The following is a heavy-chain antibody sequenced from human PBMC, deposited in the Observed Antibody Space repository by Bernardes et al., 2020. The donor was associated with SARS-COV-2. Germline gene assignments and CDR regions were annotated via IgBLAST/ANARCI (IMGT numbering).Heavy chain of an antibody. Sequence: SETLSLTCTVSGGSISSSDCYWDWIRQPPGKGLEWIGNIYSSGSTYYNPSLKSRVTISVDTSKNQFSLRLRSVTAADTAVYFCARGGEGTNGLDWFDPWGQGTLVTVS. J-gene: IGHJ5*02. V-gene: IGHV4-39*01. D-gene: IGHD2-8*01. CDR2: IYSSGST. CDR3: ARGGEGTNGLDWFDP. CDR1: GGSISSSDCY.